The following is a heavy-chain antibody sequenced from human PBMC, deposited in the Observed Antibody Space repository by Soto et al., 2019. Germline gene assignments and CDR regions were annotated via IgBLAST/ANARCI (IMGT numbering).Heavy chain of an antibody. CDR3: ASEVPRWIAVAGNFDY. Sequence: SQTLSLTCAISGDSVSSNSAAWNWIRQSPSRGLEWLGRTYYRSKWYNDYAVSVKSRITINPDTSKNQFSLQLNSVTPEDTAVYYCASEVPRWIAVAGNFDYWGQGTLVTVSS. CDR2: TYYRSKWYN. J-gene: IGHJ4*02. V-gene: IGHV6-1*01. D-gene: IGHD6-19*01. CDR1: GDSVSSNSAA.